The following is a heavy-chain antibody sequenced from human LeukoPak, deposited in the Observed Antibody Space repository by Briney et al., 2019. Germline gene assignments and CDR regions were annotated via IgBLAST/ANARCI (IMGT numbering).Heavy chain of an antibody. V-gene: IGHV3-23*01. D-gene: IGHD3-22*01. Sequence: PGGSLRLSCAASGFTFSNHAMSWVRQTPGKRLESVSSIGADGANTHSADSVKGRFTISRDNSKNTVYLQMNSLRVEDTAVYFCAYLDSSGYYYGRLRQWGQGTPVTVSS. J-gene: IGHJ4*02. CDR3: AYLDSSGYYYGRLRQ. CDR1: GFTFSNHA. CDR2: IGADGANT.